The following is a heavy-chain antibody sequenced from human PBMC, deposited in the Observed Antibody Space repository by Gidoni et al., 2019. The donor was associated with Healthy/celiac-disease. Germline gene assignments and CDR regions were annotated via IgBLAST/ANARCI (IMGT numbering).Heavy chain of an antibody. CDR2: INTSGGST. J-gene: IGHJ6*02. D-gene: IGHD4-17*01. Sequence: QVQLVQSGAEVKTPGASVKVSCKASGYTFTSYYMHWVRQAPGQGLEWMGIINTSGGSTSYAQKFQGRVTMTRDTSTSTVYMELSSLRSEDTAVYYCARDKMTTVTHYYGMDVWGQGTTVTVSS. V-gene: IGHV1-46*01. CDR1: GYTFTSYY. CDR3: ARDKMTTVTHYYGMDV.